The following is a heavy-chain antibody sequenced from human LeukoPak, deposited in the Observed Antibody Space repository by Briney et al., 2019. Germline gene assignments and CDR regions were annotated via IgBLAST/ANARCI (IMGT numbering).Heavy chain of an antibody. V-gene: IGHV4-34*01. D-gene: IGHD3-10*01. CDR2: INHSGST. Sequence: SETLSLTCAVYGGSFSGYYWSWIRQPRGKGLEWIGEINHSGSTNYNPSLKSRVTISVDTSKNQFSLKLSSVTAADTAVYYCARFLRYGSGSYYSDSSYFDYWGQGTPVTVSS. CDR3: ARFLRYGSGSYYSDSSYFDY. CDR1: GGSFSGYY. J-gene: IGHJ4*02.